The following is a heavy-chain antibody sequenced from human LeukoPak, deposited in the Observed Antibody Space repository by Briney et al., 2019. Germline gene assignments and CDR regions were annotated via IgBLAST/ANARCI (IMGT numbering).Heavy chain of an antibody. Sequence: SETLSLTCTVSGGSISSYYWSWIRQPPGKGLEWIGYIYYSGSTNYNPSLKSRVTISVDTSKNQFSLKLSSVTAADTAVYYCARGLAVAASGGMDVWGKGTTVTVSS. CDR1: GGSISSYY. J-gene: IGHJ6*03. D-gene: IGHD6-19*01. V-gene: IGHV4-59*12. CDR3: ARGLAVAASGGMDV. CDR2: IYYSGST.